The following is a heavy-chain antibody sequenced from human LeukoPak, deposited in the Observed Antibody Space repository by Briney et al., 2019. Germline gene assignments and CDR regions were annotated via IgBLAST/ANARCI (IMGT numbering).Heavy chain of an antibody. CDR2: INPDGNKK. CDR1: GFTFSGRW. V-gene: IGHV3-7*01. Sequence: PGGSLRLSCAASGFTFSGRWMSWLRQAPGKGLEWVASINPDGNKKYSADSVKGRFTISRDNAENSLYLQMNSLRVEDTAFYYCARDLAYSRLDYWGQGMLVTVSS. CDR3: ARDLAYSRLDY. J-gene: IGHJ4*02. D-gene: IGHD5-18*01.